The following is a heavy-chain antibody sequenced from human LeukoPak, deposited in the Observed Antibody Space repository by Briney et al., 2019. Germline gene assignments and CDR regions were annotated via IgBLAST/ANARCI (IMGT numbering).Heavy chain of an antibody. CDR2: IYPGDSDT. J-gene: IGHJ4*02. CDR3: ARNRIVGATRAAFDY. V-gene: IGHV5-51*01. CDR1: GYNFTTYW. D-gene: IGHD1-26*01. Sequence: GESLKISCKGSGYNFTTYWIGWVRQMPGNGLEWMGIIYPGDSDTRYSPSFQGQVTISADKSISTAYLQWSSLKASDTAMYYCARNRIVGATRAAFDYWGQGTLVTVSS.